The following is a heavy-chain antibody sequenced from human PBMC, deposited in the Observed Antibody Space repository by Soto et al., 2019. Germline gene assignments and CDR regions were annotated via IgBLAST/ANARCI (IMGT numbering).Heavy chain of an antibody. Sequence: EVQLVESGGGLVQPGGSLRLSCAASGFTFSSYSMNWVRQAPGKGLEWVSYISSSSSTIYYADSVKGRFTISRDNAKNSLYLQMNSLRDEDTAVYYCARVRAGNDGLSGGYYYYYGMDVWGQGTTVTVSS. CDR3: ARVRAGNDGLSGGYYYYYGMDV. CDR1: GFTFSSYS. D-gene: IGHD1-1*01. V-gene: IGHV3-48*02. J-gene: IGHJ6*02. CDR2: ISSSSSTI.